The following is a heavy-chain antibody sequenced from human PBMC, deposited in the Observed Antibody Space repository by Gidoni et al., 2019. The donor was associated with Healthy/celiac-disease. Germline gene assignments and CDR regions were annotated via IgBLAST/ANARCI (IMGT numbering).Heavy chain of an antibody. CDR1: GFTFSSYW. J-gene: IGHJ4*02. CDR2: INRDGSST. CDR3: AVAAYCGGDCYSNFDY. D-gene: IGHD2-21*02. V-gene: IGHV3-74*01. Sequence: EVQLVESGGGLVQPGGSLRLSCAASGFTFSSYWMHWVRQAPGKGLVWVSRINRDGSSTSYADSVKGRFTISRDNAKNTLYLQMNSLRAEDTAVYYCAVAAYCGGDCYSNFDYWGQGTLVTVSS.